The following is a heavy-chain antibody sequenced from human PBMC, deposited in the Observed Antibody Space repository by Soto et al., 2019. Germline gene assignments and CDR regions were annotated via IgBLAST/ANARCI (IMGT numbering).Heavy chain of an antibody. CDR2: IYWDDDE. CDR3: AHSRDIEASIDPHWFEP. V-gene: IGHV2-5*02. D-gene: IGHD5-12*01. Sequence: SGPTLVNPTQTLTLTCTFSGFSLTTSGVGVGWIRQPPGKALEWLAVIYWDDDERYSPSLRSRLTITKDTAKNQVFLTMTNMDPVDTGTYYCAHSRDIEASIDPHWFEPWGQGILVTVSS. J-gene: IGHJ5*02. CDR1: GFSLTTSGVG.